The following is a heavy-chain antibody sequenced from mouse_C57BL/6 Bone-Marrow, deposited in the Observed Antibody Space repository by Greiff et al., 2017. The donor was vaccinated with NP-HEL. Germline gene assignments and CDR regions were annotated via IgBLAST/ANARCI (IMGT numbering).Heavy chain of an antibody. CDR2: INPSTGGT. CDR3: AAPDYFDY. V-gene: IGHV1-42*01. CDR1: GYSFTGYY. J-gene: IGHJ2*01. Sequence: EVQRVESGPELVKPGASVKISCKASGYSFTGYYMNWVKQSPEKSLEWIGEINPSTGGTTYNQKFKAKATLTVDKSSSTAYMQLKSLTSEDSAVYYCAAPDYFDYWGQGTTLTVSS.